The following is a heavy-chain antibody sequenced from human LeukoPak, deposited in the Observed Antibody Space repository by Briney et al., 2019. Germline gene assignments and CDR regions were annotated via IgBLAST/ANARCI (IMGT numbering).Heavy chain of an antibody. V-gene: IGHV3-7*01. Sequence: GGSLRLSCAASEFTFSTYWMTWVRQAPGKGLEWVADIKQDGSEKYYVDSVKGRFTISRDNSKNTLYLQMNSLRAEDTAVYYCATQDIVATISPTDYWGQGTLVTVSS. CDR2: IKQDGSEK. CDR1: EFTFSTYW. D-gene: IGHD5-12*01. J-gene: IGHJ4*02. CDR3: ATQDIVATISPTDY.